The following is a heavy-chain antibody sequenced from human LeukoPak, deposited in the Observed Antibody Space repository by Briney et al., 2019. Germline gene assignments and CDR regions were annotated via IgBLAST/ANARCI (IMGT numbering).Heavy chain of an antibody. D-gene: IGHD2/OR15-2a*01. CDR2: MKPNSGNT. V-gene: IGHV1-8*01. CDR3: ARTRGNPVLSVGYYYMDV. J-gene: IGHJ6*03. Sequence: ASVTGSCKASGYTFTGYDINWVRQATGQGLEWMGWMKPNSGNTGYAQKFQGRVTMTRNTSISTAYMELSSLRSEDTAVYYCARTRGNPVLSVGYYYMDVWGKGTTVTVSS. CDR1: GYTFTGYD.